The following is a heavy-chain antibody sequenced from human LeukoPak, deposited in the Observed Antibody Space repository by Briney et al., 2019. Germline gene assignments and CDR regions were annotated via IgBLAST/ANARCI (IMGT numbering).Heavy chain of an antibody. Sequence: GGSLRLSCAASGFTFSSYAMSWVRQAPGKGLEWVSAISGSGGSTYYADSVKGRFTISRDNAKNSLYLQMNSLRAEDTAVYYCARVKRVWGSGARGYWYFDLWGRGTLVTVSS. D-gene: IGHD3-16*01. CDR2: ISGSGGST. CDR3: ARVKRVWGSGARGYWYFDL. J-gene: IGHJ2*01. V-gene: IGHV3-23*01. CDR1: GFTFSSYA.